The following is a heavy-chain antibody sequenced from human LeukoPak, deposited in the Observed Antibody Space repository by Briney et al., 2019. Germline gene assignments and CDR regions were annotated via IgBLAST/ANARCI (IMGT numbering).Heavy chain of an antibody. CDR3: AKEVGSSGWYGYYYYYYGMDV. V-gene: IGHV3-23*01. J-gene: IGHJ6*02. Sequence: GGSLRLSCAASGFTFSSYAMSWVRQAPGKGLEWASAISGSGGSTYYADSVKGRFTISRDNSKNTLYLQMNSLRAEDTAVYYCAKEVGSSGWYGYYYYYYGMDVWGQGTTVTVSS. CDR1: GFTFSSYA. CDR2: ISGSGGST. D-gene: IGHD6-19*01.